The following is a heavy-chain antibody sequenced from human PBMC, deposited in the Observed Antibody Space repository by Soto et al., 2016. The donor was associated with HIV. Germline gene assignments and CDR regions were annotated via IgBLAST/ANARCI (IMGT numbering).Heavy chain of an antibody. CDR2: TNHGGST. Sequence: QVQLQQWGAGLLKPSETLSLTCAVYSGSFSGYYWSWIRQSPGKGLEWIGETNHGGSTNYNPSLKSRVTISVDTSKNQFPLKLRSVTAADSAVYYCARSPPDRFIIRFEGGHYMDVWGKGTTITVSS. CDR3: ARSPPDRFIIRFEGGHYMDV. D-gene: IGHD3-16*01. J-gene: IGHJ6*03. CDR1: SGSFSGYY. V-gene: IGHV4-34*02.